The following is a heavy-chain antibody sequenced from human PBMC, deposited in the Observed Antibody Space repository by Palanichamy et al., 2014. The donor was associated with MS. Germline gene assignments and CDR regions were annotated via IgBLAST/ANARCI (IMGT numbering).Heavy chain of an antibody. Sequence: EVRLVEVWGRALVRPGGSLTLSCAASVFTFSTYSMNWVRQAPGEGLEWISYIGTTSSTIYYADSVKGRFTISRDNARNSLYLQMNSLRVEDTAVYYCALHDYGANSPEYWGQGTLVTVSS. CDR3: ALHDYGANSPEY. V-gene: IGHV3-48*01. J-gene: IGHJ4*02. D-gene: IGHD4-23*01. CDR2: IGTTSSTI. CDR1: VFTFSTYS.